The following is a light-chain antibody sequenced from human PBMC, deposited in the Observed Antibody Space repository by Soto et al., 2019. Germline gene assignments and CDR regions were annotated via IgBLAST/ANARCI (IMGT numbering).Light chain of an antibody. J-gene: IGKJ5*01. CDR3: RQLNDFPIT. CDR1: QGISSY. Sequence: IQLTQSPSSLSVSIGDRVTITCRASQGISSYLAWYQQKPGDAPKLFIYTASTMQTGVPSRFSGSGSGTDFTLTIISLLPEDFAADYCRQLNDFPITFGQGTRLDIK. V-gene: IGKV1-9*01. CDR2: TAS.